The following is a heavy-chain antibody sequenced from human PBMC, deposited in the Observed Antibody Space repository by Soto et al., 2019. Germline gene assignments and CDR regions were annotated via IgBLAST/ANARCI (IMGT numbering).Heavy chain of an antibody. CDR2: IDPSDSYT. Sequence: GESLKISCKGSGYSFTSYWISWVRQMPGKGLEWMGRIDPSDSYTNYGPSFQGHVTISADKSISTAYLQWSSLKASDTAMYYCAREMLITIFGVAPSPYYGMDVWGQGTTVTVSS. V-gene: IGHV5-10-1*01. CDR3: AREMLITIFGVAPSPYYGMDV. CDR1: GYSFTSYW. D-gene: IGHD3-3*01. J-gene: IGHJ6*02.